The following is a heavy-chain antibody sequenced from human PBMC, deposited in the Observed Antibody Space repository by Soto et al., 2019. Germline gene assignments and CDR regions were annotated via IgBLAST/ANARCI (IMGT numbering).Heavy chain of an antibody. CDR2: ISPHKDNT. CDR1: GYTFSSIG. D-gene: IGHD3-10*01. V-gene: IGHV1-18*01. Sequence: QVQLVQSGAEVKKPGASVKVSCKTSGYTFSSIGISWVRQAPGQGLEWMGWISPHKDNTYYAQRLQGRVTMTTDTSTSTAYMELRSLRSDDTAVYFCARDLDGSGSYYTKYWGQGTLVTGSS. CDR3: ARDLDGSGSYYTKY. J-gene: IGHJ4*02.